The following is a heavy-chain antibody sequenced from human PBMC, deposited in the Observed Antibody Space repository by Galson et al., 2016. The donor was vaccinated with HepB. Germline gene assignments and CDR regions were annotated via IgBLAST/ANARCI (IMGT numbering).Heavy chain of an antibody. Sequence: TLSLTCTVSGGSIDSYYWNWIRQPPGKGVEWIGYIYDSGTTNYNPSLKGRVTISVDTSKNQFSLNLCSVTAADTAVYYCARGPSGSYARWFDPWGQGALVTVSS. J-gene: IGHJ5*02. CDR2: IYDSGTT. CDR3: ARGPSGSYARWFDP. D-gene: IGHD1-26*01. CDR1: GGSIDSYY. V-gene: IGHV4-59*01.